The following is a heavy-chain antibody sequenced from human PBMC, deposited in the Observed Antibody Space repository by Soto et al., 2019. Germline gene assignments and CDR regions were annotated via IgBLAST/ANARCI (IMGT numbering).Heavy chain of an antibody. D-gene: IGHD6-6*01. J-gene: IGHJ4*02. CDR3: AREGGGSSSFFDY. CDR1: GGSFSGYY. Sequence: SVTLSLTCAVYGGSFSGYYWSWIRQPPGKGLEWIGEINHSGSTNYNPSLKSRVTISVDTSKNQFSLKLSSVTAADTAVYYCAREGGGSSSFFDYWGQGTLVTVSS. CDR2: INHSGST. V-gene: IGHV4-34*01.